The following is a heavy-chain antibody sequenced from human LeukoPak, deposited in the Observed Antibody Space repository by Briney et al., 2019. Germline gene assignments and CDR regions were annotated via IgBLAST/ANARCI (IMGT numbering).Heavy chain of an antibody. J-gene: IGHJ4*02. Sequence: GGSLRLSCTASGFTFSTYGMHWVRQAPGKGLEWVTFIRYDGSNKDYADSVKGRFTISRDNSKNTLYLQMNSLRAEDTAVYYCASGLVRGVAVRYWGQGTLVTVSS. D-gene: IGHD3-10*01. V-gene: IGHV3-30*02. CDR3: ASGLVRGVAVRY. CDR2: IRYDGSNK. CDR1: GFTFSTYG.